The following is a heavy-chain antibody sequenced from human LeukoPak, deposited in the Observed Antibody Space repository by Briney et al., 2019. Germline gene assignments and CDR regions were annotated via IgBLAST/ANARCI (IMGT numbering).Heavy chain of an antibody. CDR3: ARGITMVRGDPGNWFDP. CDR2: IYYSGST. J-gene: IGHJ5*02. Sequence: MTSETLSLTCTVSGGSISSSSYYWGWIRQPPGKGLEWIGSIYYSGSTYYNPSLKSRVTISVDTSKNQFSLKLSSVTAADTAVYYCARGITMVRGDPGNWFDPWGQGTLVTVSS. CDR1: GGSISSSSYY. V-gene: IGHV4-39*07. D-gene: IGHD3-10*01.